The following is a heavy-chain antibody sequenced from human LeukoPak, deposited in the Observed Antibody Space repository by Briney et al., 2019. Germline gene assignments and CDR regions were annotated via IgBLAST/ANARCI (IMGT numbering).Heavy chain of an antibody. CDR2: INPNSGGT. V-gene: IGHV1-2*06. CDR3: ERGPRYCSSTSCYPLHMDV. CDR1: GYTFTVYY. J-gene: IGHJ6*03. Sequence: ASVKLSCTASGYTFTVYYMNWVRQAPGQRLEWMRRINPNSGGTNYAQNIQAMVTMTTDTAITPTYQELLRLRSVTTAVAACERGPRYCSSTSCYPLHMDVWGKGTTVTVSS. D-gene: IGHD2-2*01.